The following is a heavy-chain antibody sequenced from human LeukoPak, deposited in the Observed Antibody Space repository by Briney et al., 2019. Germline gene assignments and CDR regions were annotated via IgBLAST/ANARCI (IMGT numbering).Heavy chain of an antibody. CDR3: ARKISQGIGIVIEAFDV. CDR2: IIPILGIA. CDR1: GGTFSSYA. V-gene: IGHV1-69*04. J-gene: IGHJ3*01. Sequence: SVKVSCKASGGTFSSYAISWVRQAPGQGLEWMGRIIPILGIANYAQKFQGRVTITADKSTSTAYMELSSLRSEDTAVYYCARKISQGIGIVIEAFDVWGQGTMVTVSS. D-gene: IGHD2/OR15-2a*01.